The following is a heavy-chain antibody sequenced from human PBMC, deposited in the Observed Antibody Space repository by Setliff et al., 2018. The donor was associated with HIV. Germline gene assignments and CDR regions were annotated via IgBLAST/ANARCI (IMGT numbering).Heavy chain of an antibody. V-gene: IGHV3-30*01. Sequence: QSGGSLRLSCVASGFTFRDFAMFWVRQAPGKGLEWVSAISYDGRSVHYADSVKGRFTISRDNSKNTLYLQVNSLRPKDTARYFCATARIPTGGTSTSFDYWGQGTLVTVSS. CDR1: GFTFRDFA. CDR2: ISYDGRSV. D-gene: IGHD1-1*01. J-gene: IGHJ4*02. CDR3: ATARIPTGGTSTSFDY.